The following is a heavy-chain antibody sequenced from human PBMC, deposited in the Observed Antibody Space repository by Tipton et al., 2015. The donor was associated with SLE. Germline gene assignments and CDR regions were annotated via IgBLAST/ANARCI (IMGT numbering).Heavy chain of an antibody. Sequence: LRLSCTVSGASISSTSYYWGWIRQAPGKGLEWIGHIYYGGTIYYNPSLKSRVTMSIDTSKNQFSLKLSSVTDVDTAVYYCARTAGRSVKLWYFDLWGRGTLVTVSS. CDR2: IYYGGTI. J-gene: IGHJ2*01. V-gene: IGHV4-39*07. CDR3: ARTAGRSVKLWYFDL. CDR1: GASISSTSYY. D-gene: IGHD5-18*01.